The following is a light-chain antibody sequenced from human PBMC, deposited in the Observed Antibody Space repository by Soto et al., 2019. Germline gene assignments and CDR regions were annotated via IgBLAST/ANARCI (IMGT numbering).Light chain of an antibody. J-gene: IGKJ1*01. Sequence: DMQMTQSPSTLSASVGDRVTITCRASQSISSWLAWYQQKPGKAPKLLIYDASSLESGVPSRFSGSGSGTEFTLAISSLQPDDFATYYCHQYNSYSPWTFGQGTKVEIK. CDR1: QSISSW. CDR3: HQYNSYSPWT. CDR2: DAS. V-gene: IGKV1-5*01.